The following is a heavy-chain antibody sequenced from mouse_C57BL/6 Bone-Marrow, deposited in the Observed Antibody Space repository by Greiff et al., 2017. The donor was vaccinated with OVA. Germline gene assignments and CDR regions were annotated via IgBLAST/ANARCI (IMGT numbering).Heavy chain of an antibody. CDR3: ARPITTDLHWYFDV. CDR1: GYTFTDYY. D-gene: IGHD1-2*01. CDR2: INPNNGGT. Sequence: VQLQQSGPELVKPGASVKISCKASGYTFTDYYMNWVKQSHGKSLEWIGDINPNNGGTSYNQKFKGKATLTVDKSSSTAYMELRSLTSEDSAVYYCARPITTDLHWYFDVWGTGTTVTVSS. V-gene: IGHV1-26*01. J-gene: IGHJ1*03.